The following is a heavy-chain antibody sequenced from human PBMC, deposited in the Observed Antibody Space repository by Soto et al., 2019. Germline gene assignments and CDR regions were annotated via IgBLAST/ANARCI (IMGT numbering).Heavy chain of an antibody. Sequence: QLQLQESGPGLVEPSETLSLTCTVSGGSISSSSYYWGWIRQPPGKGLEWIGSIYYNGRTYYIPSLKSRVTISVDTSKNQFSLKLRSVTAADTAVYYCASHYADLVATVTPPDYWGQGTLVTVSS. D-gene: IGHD5-12*01. V-gene: IGHV4-39*01. CDR2: IYYNGRT. J-gene: IGHJ4*02. CDR1: GGSISSSSYY. CDR3: ASHYADLVATVTPPDY.